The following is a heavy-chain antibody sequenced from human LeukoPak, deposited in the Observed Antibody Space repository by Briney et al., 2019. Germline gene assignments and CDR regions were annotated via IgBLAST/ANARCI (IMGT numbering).Heavy chain of an antibody. D-gene: IGHD6-25*01. CDR1: GFTFSSYA. CDR2: ISGSGGSK. J-gene: IGHJ4*02. CDR3: AREIPAATVLFDY. V-gene: IGHV3-23*01. Sequence: GGSLRLSCAASGFTFSSYAMSWVRQAPGKGLEWVSAISGSGGSKYYADSVKGRFTISRDNSKNTLYLQMNSLRADDTAVYYCAREIPAATVLFDYWGQGALVTVSS.